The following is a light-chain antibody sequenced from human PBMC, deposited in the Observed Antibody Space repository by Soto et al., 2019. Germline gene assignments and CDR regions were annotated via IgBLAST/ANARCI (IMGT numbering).Light chain of an antibody. Sequence: DIQMTQSPSSPSASVGDRVTITCRASQTIIRYLNWYQQKPGRAPNLLIYAASSLQSGVPSRFSGSGSGTEFTLTISSLQPEDFATYYCQQSYSTLFTFGPGTKVEIK. J-gene: IGKJ3*01. V-gene: IGKV1-39*01. CDR2: AAS. CDR1: QTIIRY. CDR3: QQSYSTLFT.